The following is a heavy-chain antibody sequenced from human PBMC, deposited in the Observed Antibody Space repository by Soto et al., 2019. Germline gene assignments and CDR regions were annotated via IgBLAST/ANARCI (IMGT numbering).Heavy chain of an antibody. CDR2: INHNGIT. V-gene: IGHV4-34*01. CDR1: GGSFNDYY. CDR3: ATHYGSGGFFF. Sequence: SETLSLTCAVYGGSFNDYYWSWIRQSPVKGLEWIAEINHNGITNYNPSLESRVTISRDASKSQFSLEVNSVTAADTAVYYCATHYGSGGFFFWGQGALVTVSS. D-gene: IGHD3-10*01. J-gene: IGHJ4*02.